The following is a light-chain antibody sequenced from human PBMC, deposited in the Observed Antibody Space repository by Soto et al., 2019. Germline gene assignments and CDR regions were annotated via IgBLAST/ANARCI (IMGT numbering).Light chain of an antibody. CDR1: QTIRSN. CDR2: AAS. V-gene: IGKV1-39*01. J-gene: IGKJ4*02. Sequence: DIPMTQSPSSLSASVGDRVTITCRASQTIRSNLNWYQQKPGKAPKLLIYAASSLQSGVPSRFSGSGSGTDFTLTISSLQPEDFATYYCQQSYSSLLTFGGGTTVEIK. CDR3: QQSYSSLLT.